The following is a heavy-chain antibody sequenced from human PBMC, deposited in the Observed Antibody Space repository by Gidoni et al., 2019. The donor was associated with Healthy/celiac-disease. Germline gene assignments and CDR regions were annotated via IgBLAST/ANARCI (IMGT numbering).Heavy chain of an antibody. CDR3: ARRRIIPYYYGMDV. J-gene: IGHJ6*02. CDR1: GFTFSSYA. V-gene: IGHV3-30-3*01. Sequence: QVQLVESGGGVVQPGMSLRLSCAASGFTFSSYAMHWVRQAPGKGLEWVAVISYDGSNKYYADSVKGRFTISRDNSKNTLYLQMNSLRAEDTAVYYCARRRIIPYYYGMDVWGQGTTVTVSS. D-gene: IGHD2-15*01. CDR2: ISYDGSNK.